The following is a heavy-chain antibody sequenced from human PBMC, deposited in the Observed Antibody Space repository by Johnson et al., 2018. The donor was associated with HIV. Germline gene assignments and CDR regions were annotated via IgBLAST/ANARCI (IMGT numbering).Heavy chain of an antibody. CDR1: GYSFESHA. CDR3: ALVLGALPGAFDS. CDR2: RYRGGST. J-gene: IGHJ3*02. V-gene: IGHV3-53*01. Sequence: VQLVESGGGLLQPGGSLRLSCAASGYSFESHAMNGVRQGPGKGLGGVSVRYRGGSTYSPDSVKGRFTISRDTSKNTLYIQMNSLRAEDTAVYYCALVLGALPGAFDSWGQGTMVTVSS. D-gene: IGHD3-16*01.